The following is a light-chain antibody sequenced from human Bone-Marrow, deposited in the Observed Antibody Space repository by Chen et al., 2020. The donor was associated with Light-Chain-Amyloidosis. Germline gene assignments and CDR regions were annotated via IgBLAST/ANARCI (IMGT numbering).Light chain of an antibody. CDR1: SRDVGGYDS. J-gene: IGLJ3*02. V-gene: IGLV2-11*01. CDR2: DVS. CDR3: SSYTSNNTWV. Sequence: QSALTQPRSVSGSPGQSVTISCTGTSRDVGGYDSVSWYQQYPGKAPKLMIYDVSKRPSGVPDRFSASKSGNTASLTISGLQAEDEAHYYCSSYTSNNTWVFGGGTKLTVL.